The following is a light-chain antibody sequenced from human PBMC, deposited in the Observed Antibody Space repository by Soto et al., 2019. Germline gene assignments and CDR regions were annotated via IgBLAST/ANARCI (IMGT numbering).Light chain of an antibody. V-gene: IGLV2-23*01. CDR2: EGS. Sequence: QSALTQPASVSGSPGQSITLSCTGTSSEVGSYNFVSWYQQHPGKAPKLMIYEGSKRPSGVSNRFSGSKSGNTASLTISGLQAEDEADYYCCSYAGSSTGVFGGGTKVTVL. CDR3: CSYAGSSTGV. J-gene: IGLJ3*02. CDR1: SSEVGSYNF.